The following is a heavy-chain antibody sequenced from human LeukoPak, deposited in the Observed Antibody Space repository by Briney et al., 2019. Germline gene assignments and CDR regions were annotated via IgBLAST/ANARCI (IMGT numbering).Heavy chain of an antibody. CDR1: GFTFSSYA. Sequence: GGSLRLSCAASGFTFSSYAMHWVRQAPGKGLEWVAVISYDGSNKYYADSVKGRFTISRDNSKNTLYLQMNSLRAEDTAVYYCARQRPIIYDFWSGNFDYWGQGTLVTVSS. CDR3: ARQRPIIYDFWSGNFDY. D-gene: IGHD3-3*01. CDR2: ISYDGSNK. V-gene: IGHV3-30*01. J-gene: IGHJ4*02.